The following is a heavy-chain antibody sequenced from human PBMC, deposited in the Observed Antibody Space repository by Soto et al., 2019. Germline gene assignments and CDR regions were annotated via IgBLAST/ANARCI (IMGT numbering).Heavy chain of an antibody. CDR1: GFTFSSYG. V-gene: IGHV3-30*18. J-gene: IGHJ4*02. CDR3: AKEGPADSSSWTQLDY. CDR2: IPYDGSNK. Sequence: GGSLRLSCAASGFTFSSYGMHWVRQAPGKGLEWVAVIPYDGSNKYYADSVKGRFTISRDNSKNTLYLQMNSLRAEDTAVYYCAKEGPADSSSWTQLDYWGQGTLVTVSS. D-gene: IGHD6-13*01.